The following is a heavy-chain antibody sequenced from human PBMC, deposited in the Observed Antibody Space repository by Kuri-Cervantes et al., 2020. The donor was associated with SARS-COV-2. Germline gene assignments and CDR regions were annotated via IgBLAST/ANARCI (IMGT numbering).Heavy chain of an antibody. CDR1: GLTFSSYS. CDR3: AREGEQQLPEKVPRLDV. J-gene: IGHJ6*04. CDR2: ISSSSSYI. D-gene: IGHD6-13*01. Sequence: GESLKISCAASGLTFSSYSMNWVRQAPGKGLEWVSSISSSSSYIYYADSVKGRFTISRDNAKNSLYLQMNSLRAEDTAVYYCAREGEQQLPEKVPRLDVWGKGTTVTVSS. V-gene: IGHV3-21*01.